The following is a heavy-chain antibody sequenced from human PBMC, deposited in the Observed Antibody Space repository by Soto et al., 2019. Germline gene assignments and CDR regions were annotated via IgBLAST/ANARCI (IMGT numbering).Heavy chain of an antibody. CDR1: GYTFTTYG. J-gene: IGHJ6*03. Sequence: ASVKVSSKASGYTFTTYGINWVRQAPGQGLEWMGWISAYNGNTNYAQKLQGRVTMTTDTSTSTAYMELRSLRSDDTAVYYCARSLSYYDFWSGYSHYYYYMDVWGKGTTVTVSS. D-gene: IGHD3-3*01. CDR3: ARSLSYYDFWSGYSHYYYYMDV. CDR2: ISAYNGNT. V-gene: IGHV1-18*01.